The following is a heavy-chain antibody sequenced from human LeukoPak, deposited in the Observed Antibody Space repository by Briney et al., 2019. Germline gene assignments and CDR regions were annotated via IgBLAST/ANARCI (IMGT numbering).Heavy chain of an antibody. Sequence: PGGSLRLSCAASGFTVSSNYMSWVRRAPGKGLEWVSVIYSGGSIYYADSVKGRFTISRDHSKNTLYLQMNSLRAEDTAVYYCARGLPFDYWGQGTLVTVSS. J-gene: IGHJ4*02. D-gene: IGHD3-16*01. V-gene: IGHV3-53*01. CDR3: ARGLPFDY. CDR2: IYSGGSI. CDR1: GFTVSSNY.